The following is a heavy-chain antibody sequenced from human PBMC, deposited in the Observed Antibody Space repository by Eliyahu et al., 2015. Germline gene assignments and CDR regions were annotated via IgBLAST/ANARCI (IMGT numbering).Heavy chain of an antibody. D-gene: IGHD5-18*01. CDR1: GFTFSSYW. CDR3: ARDKDTAMVSAFDI. CDR2: IKQDGSEK. J-gene: IGHJ3*02. V-gene: IGHV3-7*01. Sequence: EVQLVESGGGLVQPGGSLRLSCAAXGFTFSSYWMSWVRQAPGKGLEWVANIKQDGSEKYYVDSVKGRFTISRDNAKNSLYLQMNSLRAEDTAVYYCARDKDTAMVSAFDIWGQGTMVTVSS.